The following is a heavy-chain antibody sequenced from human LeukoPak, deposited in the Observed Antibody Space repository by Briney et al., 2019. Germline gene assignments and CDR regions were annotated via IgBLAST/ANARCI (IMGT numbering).Heavy chain of an antibody. D-gene: IGHD5-24*01. CDR1: GFTFSSYA. CDR3: ARDAPPGWLQLDY. V-gene: IGHV3-30*14. Sequence: PGGSLRLSCAASGFTFSSYAMDWVRQAPGKGLEWVAVISYDGSNKYYADSVKGRFTISRDNSKNTLYLQMNSLRAEDTAVYYCARDAPPGWLQLDYWGQGTLVTVSS. CDR2: ISYDGSNK. J-gene: IGHJ4*02.